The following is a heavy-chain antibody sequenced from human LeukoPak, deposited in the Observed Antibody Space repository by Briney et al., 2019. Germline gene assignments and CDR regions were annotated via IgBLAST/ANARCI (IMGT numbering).Heavy chain of an antibody. CDR3: ARDLYQLPSLLVTPK. CDR1: GFTFSDYY. V-gene: IGHV3-11*01. J-gene: IGHJ4*02. Sequence: GGSLRLSCAASGFTFSDYYMSWIRQAPGKGLEWVSYISSSGSTIYYADSVKGRFTISRDNAKNSLYLQMNSLRAEDTAVYYCARDLYQLPSLLVTPKWGQGTLVTVSS. D-gene: IGHD2-2*01. CDR2: ISSSGSTI.